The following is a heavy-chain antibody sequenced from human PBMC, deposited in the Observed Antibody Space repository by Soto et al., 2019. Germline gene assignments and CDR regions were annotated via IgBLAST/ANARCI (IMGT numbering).Heavy chain of an antibody. Sequence: GGSLRLSCAASGFTFNSYGTHWVRQAPGKGLEWVAVISYDGSNTYHADSVKGRFTISRDNSKNTLYLQMNSLRAEDTAVYYCAKDLECSSSNCYLGYSYYGTDVWGQGTTVTVSS. D-gene: IGHD2-2*01. V-gene: IGHV3-30*18. CDR1: GFTFNSYG. CDR3: AKDLECSSSNCYLGYSYYGTDV. J-gene: IGHJ6*02. CDR2: ISYDGSNT.